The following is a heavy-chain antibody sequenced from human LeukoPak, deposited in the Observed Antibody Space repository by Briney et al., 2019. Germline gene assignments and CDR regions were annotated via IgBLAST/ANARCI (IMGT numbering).Heavy chain of an antibody. Sequence: SETLSLTCAVYGGSFSGYYWSWLRQPPGKGLEWIGEINHSGSTNYNPSLKSRVTISVDTSKNQVSLKLRSVTAADTALYYCARELVVSYDSGSSYVHAFDLWGQGTQITVSS. V-gene: IGHV4-34*01. CDR1: GGSFSGYY. CDR3: ARELVVSYDSGSSYVHAFDL. D-gene: IGHD3-10*01. CDR2: INHSGST. J-gene: IGHJ3*01.